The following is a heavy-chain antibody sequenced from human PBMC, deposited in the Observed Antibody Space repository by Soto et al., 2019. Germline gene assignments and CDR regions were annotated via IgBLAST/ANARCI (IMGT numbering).Heavy chain of an antibody. CDR1: GYTFTSYG. CDR3: ARVVGALGHRFDP. V-gene: IGHV1-18*01. Sequence: QVQLVQSGAEVKKPGASVKVSCKASGYTFTSYGISWVRQAPGQGLEWMGRISAYNCNITYVQQLQGRVTMTTDTPTSTAHRELRSLRSDDTAVYYCARVVGALGHRFDPWGQGTLVTVSS. J-gene: IGHJ5*02. D-gene: IGHD1-26*01. CDR2: ISAYNCNI.